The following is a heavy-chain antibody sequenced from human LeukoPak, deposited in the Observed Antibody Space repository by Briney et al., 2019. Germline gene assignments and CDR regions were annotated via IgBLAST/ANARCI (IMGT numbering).Heavy chain of an antibody. Sequence: SETLSLTCTVSGGSISSYYWSWIRQPPGKGLEWIGYIYYSGSTNYNPSLKSRVTISVDTSKNQFSLKLTSVTAADTAVYYCARHSAHSSTNDAFDIWGQGTMVTVSS. CDR3: ARHSAHSSTNDAFDI. CDR2: IYYSGST. V-gene: IGHV4-59*01. J-gene: IGHJ3*02. CDR1: GGSISSYY. D-gene: IGHD6-13*01.